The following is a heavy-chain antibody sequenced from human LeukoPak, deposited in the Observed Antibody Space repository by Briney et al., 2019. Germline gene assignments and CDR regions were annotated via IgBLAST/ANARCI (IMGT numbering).Heavy chain of an antibody. J-gene: IGHJ4*02. Sequence: PSETLSLTCAVYGGSFSGYYWSWIRQPPGKGLEWIGEINHSGSTNYNPSLKSRVTISVDTSKNQFSLKLSSVTAADTAVYYCARYGRTTTVTNPYYSDYWGQGTLVTVSS. CDR1: GGSFSGYY. CDR3: ARYGRTTTVTNPYYSDY. V-gene: IGHV4-34*01. CDR2: INHSGST. D-gene: IGHD4-17*01.